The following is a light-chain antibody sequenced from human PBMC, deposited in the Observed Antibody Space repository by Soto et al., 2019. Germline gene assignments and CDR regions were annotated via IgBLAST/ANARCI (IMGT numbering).Light chain of an antibody. CDR2: AAS. CDR3: LQHKTYPWT. Sequence: EIQMTQSPSAMSTSVGDRVTITCRATQDISNYLTWFQQKPGKVPQRLIYAASTLQGGVPSRFSGSGSGTEFTLTINSLQPEDFATYYCLQHKTYPWTFGQGTKVEVK. CDR1: QDISNY. J-gene: IGKJ1*01. V-gene: IGKV1-17*03.